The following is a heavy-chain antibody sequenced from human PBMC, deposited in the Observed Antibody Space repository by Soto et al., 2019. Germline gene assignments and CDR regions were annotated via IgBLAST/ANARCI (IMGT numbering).Heavy chain of an antibody. CDR1: GFTFTSYW. J-gene: IGHJ4*02. D-gene: IGHD2-2*01. Sequence: GESLKISCKASGFTFTSYWIAWVRQMPGKGLEWMGIIYPGDSDTSYSPSFQGQVTISADKSINTAYLQWSSLKASDTAMYYCAKHEGYCSSTTCSNFDYWGQGTRFTTSS. CDR3: AKHEGYCSSTTCSNFDY. CDR2: IYPGDSDT. V-gene: IGHV5-51*01.